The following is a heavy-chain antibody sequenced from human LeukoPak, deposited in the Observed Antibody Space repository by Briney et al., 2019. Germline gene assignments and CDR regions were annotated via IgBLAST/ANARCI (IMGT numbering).Heavy chain of an antibody. J-gene: IGHJ5*02. CDR3: ARVGPVLRFLEFDP. V-gene: IGHV1-2*02. Sequence: GASVKVSCKASGYTFTGYYMHRVRQAPGQGLEWMGWINPNSGGTNYAQKFQGRVTMTRDTSISTAYMELSRLRSDDTAVYYCARVGPVLRFLEFDPWGQGTLVTVSS. CDR2: INPNSGGT. CDR1: GYTFTGYY. D-gene: IGHD3-3*01.